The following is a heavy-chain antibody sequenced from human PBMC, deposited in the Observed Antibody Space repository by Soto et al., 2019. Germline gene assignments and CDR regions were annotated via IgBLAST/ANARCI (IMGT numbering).Heavy chain of an antibody. CDR1: GFNVSSYS. CDR3: ASRKVVVGKGFDP. D-gene: IGHD3-22*01. J-gene: IGHJ5*02. V-gene: IGHV3-21*01. Sequence: GGSLRLACVGSGFNVSSYSLNWVRQAPGKGLEWVSSISSSNKYIYYADSLKGRFTISRDNAKNSLFLQMNSLRVDDTAIYYCASRKVVVGKGFDPWGQGTLVTVSS. CDR2: ISSSNKYI.